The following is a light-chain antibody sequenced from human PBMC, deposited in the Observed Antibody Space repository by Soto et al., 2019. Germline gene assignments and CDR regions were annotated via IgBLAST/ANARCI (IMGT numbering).Light chain of an antibody. Sequence: QSALTQPASVSGSPGQSITISCTGTSSDVGTYNYVSWYQQHPGKAPKLMIYEVSNRPSGVSNRFSGSKSGNTASLTISGLQAEDEADYYCCSYAGSYAFGTGTKLTVL. CDR1: SSDVGTYNY. CDR2: EVS. V-gene: IGLV2-14*01. CDR3: CSYAGSYA. J-gene: IGLJ1*01.